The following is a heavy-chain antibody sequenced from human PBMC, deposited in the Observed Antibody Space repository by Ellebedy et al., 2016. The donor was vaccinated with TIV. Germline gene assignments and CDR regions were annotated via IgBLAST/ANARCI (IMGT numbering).Heavy chain of an antibody. CDR1: GGSITGYY. CDR3: ASPASGRSDLGRVVYFDY. CDR2: IYYSGNP. Sequence: MPGGSLRLSCTVSGGSITGYYWSWFRQPPGKGPEWIGYIYYSGNPNYNPSLKSRVTISVDTSKNQFSLRLSAVTAADTDVYYCASPASGRSDLGRVVYFDYWGQGTLVTVSS. V-gene: IGHV4-59*08. J-gene: IGHJ4*02. D-gene: IGHD1-26*01.